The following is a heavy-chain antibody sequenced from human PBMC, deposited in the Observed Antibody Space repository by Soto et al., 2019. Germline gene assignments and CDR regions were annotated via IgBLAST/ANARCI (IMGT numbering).Heavy chain of an antibody. J-gene: IGHJ4*02. D-gene: IGHD1-1*01. Sequence: SETLSLTCTVSDGSISSYYWTWIRQPAGKGVEWIGRIYTSGSTNYNPSLKSRVTMSVDTSKNQFSLKLSSVTAADTAVYYCARGRGSAGTTYYFDYWGQGTLVT. CDR3: ARGRGSAGTTYYFDY. CDR2: IYTSGST. V-gene: IGHV4-4*07. CDR1: DGSISSYY.